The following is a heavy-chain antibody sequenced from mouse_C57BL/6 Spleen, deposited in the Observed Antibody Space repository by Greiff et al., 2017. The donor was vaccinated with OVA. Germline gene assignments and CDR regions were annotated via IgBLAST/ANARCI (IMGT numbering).Heavy chain of an antibody. J-gene: IGHJ2*01. Sequence: ESGPGLVKPSQSLSLTCSVTGYSITSGYYWNWIRQFPGNKLEWMGYISYDGSNNYNPSLKNRISITRDTSKNQFCLKLNSGTTEDTATYYCAGGDYWGQGTTLTVSS. CDR3: AGGDY. V-gene: IGHV3-6*01. CDR2: ISYDGSN. CDR1: GYSITSGYY.